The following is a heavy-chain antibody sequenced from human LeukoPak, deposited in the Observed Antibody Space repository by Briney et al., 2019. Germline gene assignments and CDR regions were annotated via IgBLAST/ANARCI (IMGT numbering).Heavy chain of an antibody. V-gene: IGHV1-18*01. J-gene: IGHJ5*02. CDR1: GYTFTSYG. D-gene: IGHD1-7*01. CDR3: ARVKSITGTTRGSWFDP. Sequence: ASVKVSCKASGYTFTSYGISWVRQAPGQGLEWMGRISAYNGNTNYAQKLQGRVTMTTDTSTSTAYMELRSLRSDDTAVYYCARVKSITGTTRGSWFDPWGQGTLVTVSS. CDR2: ISAYNGNT.